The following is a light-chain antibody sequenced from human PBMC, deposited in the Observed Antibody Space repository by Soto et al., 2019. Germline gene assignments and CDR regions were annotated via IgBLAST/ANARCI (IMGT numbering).Light chain of an antibody. CDR2: AAS. CDR1: RGTSSY. Sequence: QMTHSPSSLSASILHRVTITFRASRGTSSYLSWYQQKPGKAPKLLIYAASSLQSGVPSRFSGSGSGTDITLTISSLQPEDFATYYCQQSYTTWTFGQGTKVDIK. CDR3: QQSYTTWT. V-gene: IGKV1-39*01. J-gene: IGKJ1*01.